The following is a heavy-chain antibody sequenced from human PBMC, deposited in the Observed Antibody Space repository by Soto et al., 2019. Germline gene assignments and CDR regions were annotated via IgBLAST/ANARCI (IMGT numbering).Heavy chain of an antibody. CDR3: ARYRGITGFYYFDY. V-gene: IGHV1-69*13. CDR1: GGTFTSYA. CDR2: IIPIFGTA. D-gene: IGHD1-20*01. Sequence: RASVKVSCKASGGTFTSYAISWVRQAPGQGLEWMVGIIPIFGTANYAQKFQGRVTITADESTSTAYMELSSLRSEDTAVYYCARYRGITGFYYFDYWGQGTLVTVSS. J-gene: IGHJ4*02.